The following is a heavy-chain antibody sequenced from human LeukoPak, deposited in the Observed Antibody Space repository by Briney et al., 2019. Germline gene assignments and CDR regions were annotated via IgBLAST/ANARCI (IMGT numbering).Heavy chain of an antibody. CDR2: INPNSGGT. J-gene: IGHJ4*02. CDR3: ASLGRYYGSGSYYNPFLFD. D-gene: IGHD3-10*01. V-gene: IGHV1-2*02. Sequence: ASVEVSCKASGYTFTGYYMHWVRQAPGQGLEWMGWINPNSGGTNYAQKFQGRVTMTRDTSISTAYMELSRLRSDDTAVYYCASLGRYYGSGSYYNPFLFDWGQGTLVTVSS. CDR1: GYTFTGYY.